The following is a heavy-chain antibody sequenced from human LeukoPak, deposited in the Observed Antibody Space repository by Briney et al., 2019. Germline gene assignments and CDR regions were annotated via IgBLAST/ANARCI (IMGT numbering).Heavy chain of an antibody. CDR1: GGSISSYY. V-gene: IGHV4-59*08. CDR2: IYYSGST. Sequence: SETLSLTCTVSGGSISSYYWSWIRQPPGKGLEWIGYIYYSGSTNYNPSLKSRVTISVDTSKNQFSLKLSSVTAADTAVYYCARRVYYYYYYMDVWGKGTTVTISS. CDR3: ARRVYYYYYYMDV. J-gene: IGHJ6*03.